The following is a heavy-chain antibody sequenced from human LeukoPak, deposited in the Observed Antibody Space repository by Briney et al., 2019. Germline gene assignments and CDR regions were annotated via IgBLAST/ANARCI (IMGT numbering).Heavy chain of an antibody. D-gene: IGHD3-10*01. CDR2: IKSKGDGGTT. CDR3: TLYYNAFDI. CDR1: GFRFSNAW. V-gene: IGHV3-15*01. Sequence: TGGSLRLSCAASGFRFSNAWMSWVRQAPGKGLEWVGRIKSKGDGGTTDYAAPVKGRFTISRDDSKNTLYLQMNSLKTEDTAVYYCTLYYNAFDIWGQGTMVTVSS. J-gene: IGHJ3*02.